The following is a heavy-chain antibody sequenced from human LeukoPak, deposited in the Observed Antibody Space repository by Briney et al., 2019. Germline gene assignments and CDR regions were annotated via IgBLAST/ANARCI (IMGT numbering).Heavy chain of an antibody. J-gene: IGHJ4*02. D-gene: IGHD3-10*01. V-gene: IGHV3-33*01. Sequence: GRSLRLSCAASGFTFSSYGMHWVRQAPGKGLEWVAVIWYDGSNKYYADSVKGRFTISRDNSKNTLYLQMNSLRAEDTAVYYCAREGLYGSGSWFFDYWGQGTLVTVSS. CDR2: IWYDGSNK. CDR3: AREGLYGSGSWFFDY. CDR1: GFTFSSYG.